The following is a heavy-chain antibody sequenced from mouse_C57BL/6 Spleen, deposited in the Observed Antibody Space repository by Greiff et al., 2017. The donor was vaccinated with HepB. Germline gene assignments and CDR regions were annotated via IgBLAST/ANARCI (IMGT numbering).Heavy chain of an antibody. D-gene: IGHD2-14*01. J-gene: IGHJ4*01. Sequence: VQLQQPGAELVKPGASVKLSCKASGYTFTSYWMHWVKQRPGQGLEWIGMIHPNSGSTNYNEKFKSKATLTVDKSSSTAYMQLSSLTSEDSAVYYCARKDYGYDGDAMDYWGQGTSVTVSS. CDR2: IHPNSGST. V-gene: IGHV1-64*01. CDR1: GYTFTSYW. CDR3: ARKDYGYDGDAMDY.